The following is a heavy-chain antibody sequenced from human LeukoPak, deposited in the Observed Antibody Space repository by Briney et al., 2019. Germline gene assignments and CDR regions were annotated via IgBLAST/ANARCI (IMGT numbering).Heavy chain of an antibody. CDR1: GGSISSYY. J-gene: IGHJ4*02. V-gene: IGHV4-59*08. CDR2: IYSSGST. D-gene: IGHD6-19*01. CDR3: ARNPTYLSGWYDY. Sequence: PSETLSLTCTVSGGSISSYYWSWTRQPPGKGLEWIGYIYSSGSTNYNPSLKSRVTISVDTSKNQFSLKLSSVTAADTAVYYCARNPTYLSGWYDYWGQGTLVTVSS.